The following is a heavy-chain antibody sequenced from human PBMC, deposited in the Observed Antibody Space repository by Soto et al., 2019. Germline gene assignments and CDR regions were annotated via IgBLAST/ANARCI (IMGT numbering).Heavy chain of an antibody. J-gene: IGHJ5*02. D-gene: IGHD5-12*01. CDR3: ARRVGGYSGYDRESWFDP. CDR2: IWYDGSNK. V-gene: IGHV3-33*01. Sequence: SLRLSCAASGFTFSSYGMHWVRQAPGKGLEWVALIWYDGSNKYYVDSVKGRFTISRDNFKNTLYLQLNSLRAEETAVYYCARRVGGYSGYDRESWFDPWGQGTLVTAPQ. CDR1: GFTFSSYG.